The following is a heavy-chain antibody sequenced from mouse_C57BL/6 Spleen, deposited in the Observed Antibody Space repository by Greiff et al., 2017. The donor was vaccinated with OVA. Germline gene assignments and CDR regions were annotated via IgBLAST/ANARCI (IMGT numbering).Heavy chain of an antibody. CDR1: GFTFSDYG. CDR3: ARDYYGSSYAMDY. J-gene: IGHJ4*01. Sequence: EVMLVESGGGLVKPGGSLKLSCAASGFTFSDYGMHWVRHATEKGLEWVAYISSGSSTIYYADTVKGRFTISRDNAKNTLFLQMTSLRSEDTAMYYCARDYYGSSYAMDYWGQGTSVTVSS. D-gene: IGHD1-1*01. CDR2: ISSGSSTI. V-gene: IGHV5-17*01.